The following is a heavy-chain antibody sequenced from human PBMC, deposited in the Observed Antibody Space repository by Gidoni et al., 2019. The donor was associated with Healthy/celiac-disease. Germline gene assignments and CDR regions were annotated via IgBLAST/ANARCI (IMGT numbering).Heavy chain of an antibody. D-gene: IGHD3-10*01. CDR3: TTDLPLLWFGELSPLGY. Sequence: EVQLVESGGGLVKPGGSLRLSCAASGFTFSNAWMSWVRQAPGKGLEWVGRIKSKTDGGTTDYAAPVKGRFTISRDDSKKHAVSANEQPENRGHSVYYCTTDLPLLWFGELSPLGYWGQGTLVTVSS. CDR2: IKSKTDGGTT. J-gene: IGHJ4*02. CDR1: GFTFSNAW. V-gene: IGHV3-15*01.